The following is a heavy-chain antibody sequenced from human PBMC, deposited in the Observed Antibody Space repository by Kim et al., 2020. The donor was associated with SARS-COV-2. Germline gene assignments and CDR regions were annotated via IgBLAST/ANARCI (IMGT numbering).Heavy chain of an antibody. Sequence: GSARYGESVKGRFTISRDNAQNTLYLQMNSLRAEDTALYYCARTSSGCFDYWGRGTLVTVSS. CDR3: ARTSSGCFDY. D-gene: IGHD5-12*01. V-gene: IGHV3-74*01. CDR2: GSA. J-gene: IGHJ4*02.